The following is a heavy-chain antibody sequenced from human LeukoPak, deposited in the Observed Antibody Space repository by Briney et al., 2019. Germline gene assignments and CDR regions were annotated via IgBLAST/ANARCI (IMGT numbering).Heavy chain of an antibody. CDR2: ISSRSSYT. CDR3: ARGASPWYFDL. CDR1: GFTFSSYS. Sequence: GGSLRLSCAVSGFTFSSYSMNWVRQAPGKGLEWVSSISSRSSYTYDADSVKGRFAISRDNAKNSLYLQMNSLRAEDTAVYYCARGASPWYFDLWGRGTLVTVPS. V-gene: IGHV3-21*01. J-gene: IGHJ2*01.